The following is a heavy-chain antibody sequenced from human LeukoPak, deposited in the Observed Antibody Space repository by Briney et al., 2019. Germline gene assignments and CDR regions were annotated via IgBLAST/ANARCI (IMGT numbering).Heavy chain of an antibody. D-gene: IGHD3-3*01. CDR2: ISYDGSNK. Sequence: GRSLRLSCAASGFTFSSYAMHWVRQAPGKGLEWVAVISYDGSNKYYADSVKGRFTISRDNSKNTLYLQMNSLRAEDTAVYYCARSLSHDFYGMDVWGQGTTVTVSS. CDR3: ARSLSHDFYGMDV. V-gene: IGHV3-30*04. CDR1: GFTFSSYA. J-gene: IGHJ6*02.